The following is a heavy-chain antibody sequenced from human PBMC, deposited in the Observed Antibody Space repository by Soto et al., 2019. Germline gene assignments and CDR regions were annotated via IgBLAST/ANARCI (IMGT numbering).Heavy chain of an antibody. CDR1: GGKIISGGES. Sequence: PQWHSWTVSGGKIISGGESGSWIRQPPGKGLEWIGYIYHSGSTYYNPSLKSRVTISVDRSKNQFSLKLSSVTAADTAVYYCAREWLQTFNNWFDPWGQGTLVTVSS. CDR3: AREWLQTFNNWFDP. V-gene: IGHV4-30-2*01. J-gene: IGHJ5*02. D-gene: IGHD5-12*01. CDR2: IYHSGST.